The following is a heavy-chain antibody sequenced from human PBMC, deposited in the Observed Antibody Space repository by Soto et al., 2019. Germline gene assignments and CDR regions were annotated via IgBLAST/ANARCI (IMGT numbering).Heavy chain of an antibody. CDR3: ATSNWFDP. CDR2: INHSGST. J-gene: IGHJ5*02. CDR1: GGSFSGYY. V-gene: IGHV4-34*01. Sequence: SETLSLTCAVYGGSFSGYYWTWIRQPPGTGLEWTGEINHSGSTNYNPSLKSRVTISVDTSKNQFSLKLTSVTAADTAVYYCATSNWFDPWGQGTMVTVSS.